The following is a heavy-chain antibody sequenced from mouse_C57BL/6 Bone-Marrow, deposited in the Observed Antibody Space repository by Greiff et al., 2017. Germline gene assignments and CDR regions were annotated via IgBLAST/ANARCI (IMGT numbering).Heavy chain of an antibody. CDR3: ARETVVAHYYAMDY. D-gene: IGHD1-1*01. Sequence: QVHVKQSGTELVKPGASVKLSCKASGYTFTSYWMHWVKQRPGQGLEWIGNINPSNGGTNYNEKFKSKATLTVDKSSSTAYMQLSSLTSEDSAVYYCARETVVAHYYAMDYWGQGTSVTVSS. CDR2: INPSNGGT. CDR1: GYTFTSYW. J-gene: IGHJ4*01. V-gene: IGHV1-53*01.